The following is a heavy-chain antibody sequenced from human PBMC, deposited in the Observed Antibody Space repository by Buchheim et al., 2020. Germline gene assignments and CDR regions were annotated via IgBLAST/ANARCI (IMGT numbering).Heavy chain of an antibody. CDR3: ARVGSGYCSGCSCYPYCFDY. V-gene: IGHV3-7*04. CDR2: IKQDGSEK. CDR1: GFTFSSYW. J-gene: IGHJ4*02. D-gene: IGHD2-15*01. Sequence: EVQLVESGGGLVQPGGSLRLSCAASGFTFSSYWMSWVRQAPGKGLEWVANIKQDGSEKYYVDSVKGRFTISRDNAKNSLYLQMNSLRAEDTAVYYCARVGSGYCSGCSCYPYCFDYWGQGTL.